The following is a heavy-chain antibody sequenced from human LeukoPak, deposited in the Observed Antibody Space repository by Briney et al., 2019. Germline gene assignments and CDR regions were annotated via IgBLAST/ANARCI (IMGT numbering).Heavy chain of an antibody. J-gene: IGHJ4*02. D-gene: IGHD3-22*01. CDR2: ISWNSGSI. CDR1: GFTFADYA. CDR3: VRGGYYLDFDY. Sequence: SLRLSCAAAGFTFADYAMHWVRQAPGKGLEWVSGISWNSGSIGYADSVKGRFTISRDNAKNSLYLQMNSLRAEDMALYYCVRGGYYLDFDYWGQGTLVTVSS. V-gene: IGHV3-9*03.